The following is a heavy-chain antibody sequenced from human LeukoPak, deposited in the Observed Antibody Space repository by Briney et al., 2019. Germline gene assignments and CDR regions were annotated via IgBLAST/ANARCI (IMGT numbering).Heavy chain of an antibody. CDR3: ARGLLLWFRESH. J-gene: IGHJ4*02. CDR1: GFTFSSYE. Sequence: PGGSLRLSCAASGFTFSSYEMNWVRQAPGKGLEWVSYISSSGSTIYYADSVKGRFTISRDNAKNSLYLQMNSLRAEDTAVYYCARGLLLWFRESHWGQGTLVTVSS. CDR2: ISSSGSTI. D-gene: IGHD3-10*01. V-gene: IGHV3-48*03.